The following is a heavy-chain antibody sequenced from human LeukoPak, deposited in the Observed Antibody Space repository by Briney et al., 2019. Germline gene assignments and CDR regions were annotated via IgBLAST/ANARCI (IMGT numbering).Heavy chain of an antibody. CDR2: IQSDGST. CDR3: ARDLDYFDSSGSHRRRNYFDY. Sequence: GGSLRLSCAASGLTVSTNYMTWVRQAPGKGLEWVSIIQSDGSTYYADSVKGRFTVSRDNYKNTLYLQMNSLRGEDTAMYYCARDLDYFDSSGSHRRRNYFDYWGQGTLVTVSS. D-gene: IGHD3-22*01. V-gene: IGHV3-53*01. J-gene: IGHJ4*02. CDR1: GLTVSTNY.